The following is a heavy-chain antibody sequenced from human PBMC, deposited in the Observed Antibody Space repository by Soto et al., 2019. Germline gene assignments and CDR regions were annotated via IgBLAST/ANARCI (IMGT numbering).Heavy chain of an antibody. Sequence: GGSLRLSCAASGFTVSSNYMSWVRQAPGKGLEWVSVIYSGGSTYYADSVKGRFTISRDNSKNTLYLQMNSLRAEDTAVYYCATSGDDFWSGYPSYYYYYGMDVWGQGTTVTVSS. CDR3: ATSGDDFWSGYPSYYYYYGMDV. CDR2: IYSGGST. CDR1: GFTVSSNY. D-gene: IGHD3-3*01. J-gene: IGHJ6*02. V-gene: IGHV3-66*01.